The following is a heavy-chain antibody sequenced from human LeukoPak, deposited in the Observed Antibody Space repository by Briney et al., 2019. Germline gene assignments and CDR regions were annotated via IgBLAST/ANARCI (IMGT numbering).Heavy chain of an antibody. CDR2: IWYDGSNK. V-gene: IGHV3-33*01. D-gene: IGHD3-22*01. J-gene: IGHJ4*02. CDR3: ARNYYDSSGYYVDY. Sequence: PGRPLRLSCAASGFTFSSYGMHWVRQAPGKGLEWVAVIWYDGSNKYYADSVKGRFTISRDNSKNTLYLQMNSLRAEDTAVYYCARNYYDSSGYYVDYWGQGTLVTVSS. CDR1: GFTFSSYG.